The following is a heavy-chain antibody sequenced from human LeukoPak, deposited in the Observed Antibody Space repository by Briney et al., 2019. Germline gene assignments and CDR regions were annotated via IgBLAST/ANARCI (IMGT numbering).Heavy chain of an antibody. Sequence: PGGSLRLSCAASGFTFSSYAMSWVRQAPGKGLEWVSAISGSGGSTYYADSVKGRFTISRDNSKNTLHVQMNSLRAEDTAVYYCAKVLIRVHYYDSSGYYPGGYWGQGTLVTVSS. CDR3: AKVLIRVHYYDSSGYYPGGY. CDR2: ISGSGGST. CDR1: GFTFSSYA. V-gene: IGHV3-23*01. D-gene: IGHD3-22*01. J-gene: IGHJ4*02.